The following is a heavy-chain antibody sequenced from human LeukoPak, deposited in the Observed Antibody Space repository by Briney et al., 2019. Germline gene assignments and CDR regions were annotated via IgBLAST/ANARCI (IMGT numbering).Heavy chain of an antibody. CDR3: ARDRRYYYDSSGSSPFDY. J-gene: IGHJ4*02. CDR2: IYHSGST. D-gene: IGHD3-22*01. CDR1: GYSISSGYY. Sequence: SETLSLTCAVSGYSISSGYYWGWIRQPPGKGLEWIGSIYHSGSTYYNPSLKSRVTISVDTSKNQFSLKLSSVTAADTAVYYCARDRRYYYDSSGSSPFDYWGQGTLVTVYS. V-gene: IGHV4-38-2*02.